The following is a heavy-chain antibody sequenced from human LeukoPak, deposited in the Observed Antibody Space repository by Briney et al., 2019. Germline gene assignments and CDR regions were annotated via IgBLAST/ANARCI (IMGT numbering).Heavy chain of an antibody. J-gene: IGHJ4*02. D-gene: IGHD3-3*01. V-gene: IGHV1-8*03. Sequence: GAAVTVSCQASGYTFTSYDIHWVRQATGQGVEWMGWMNPNSGNTGYAQKFQGRVTITRNTSISTAYMELSSLRYEDPAVYYCLRGFLEPDGIDYWGQGTLVTVSS. CDR2: MNPNSGNT. CDR3: LRGFLEPDGIDY. CDR1: GYTFTSYD.